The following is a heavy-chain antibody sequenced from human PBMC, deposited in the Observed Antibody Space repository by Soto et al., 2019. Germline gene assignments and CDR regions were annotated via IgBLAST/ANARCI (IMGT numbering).Heavy chain of an antibody. V-gene: IGHV3-15*01. D-gene: IGHD6-13*01. Sequence: GGSLRLSCAASGFTFSNAWMSWVRQAPGKGLEWVGRIKSKTDGGTTDYAAPVKGRFTISRDDSKNTLYLQMNSLKTEDTAVYYCTTDGTSRPYYYYYYMDVWGKGTTVTVSS. CDR3: TTDGTSRPYYYYYYMDV. CDR2: IKSKTDGGTT. J-gene: IGHJ6*03. CDR1: GFTFSNAW.